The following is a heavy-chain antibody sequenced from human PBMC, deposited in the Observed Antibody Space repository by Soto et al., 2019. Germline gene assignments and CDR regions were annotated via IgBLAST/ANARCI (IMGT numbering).Heavy chain of an antibody. J-gene: IGHJ6*02. CDR3: AKDGQEDYYYGMDV. V-gene: IGHV3-23*01. CDR2: ISGSGGST. CDR1: GFTFSSYA. Sequence: PGGSLRLSCAASGFTFSSYAMSWVRQAPGKGLEWVSAISGSGGSTYYADSVKGRFTISRDNSKNTLYLQMNSLRAEDTAVYYCAKDGQEDYYYGMDVWGQGTTVTVSS.